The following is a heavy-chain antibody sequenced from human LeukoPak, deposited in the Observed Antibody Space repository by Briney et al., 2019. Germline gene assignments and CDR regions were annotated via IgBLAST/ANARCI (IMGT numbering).Heavy chain of an antibody. J-gene: IGHJ4*02. CDR2: INPNSGDT. CDR3: ARAPHYTL. V-gene: IGHV1-2*02. CDR1: GYTFTGYY. D-gene: IGHD2-2*02. Sequence: ASVKVSCKASGYTFTGYYMHWVRQAPGQGLEWMGWINPNSGDTNYAQKFQGRVTMTRDTSINTAYMELSSLRSEDTAVYYCARAPHYTLWGQGTLVTVSS.